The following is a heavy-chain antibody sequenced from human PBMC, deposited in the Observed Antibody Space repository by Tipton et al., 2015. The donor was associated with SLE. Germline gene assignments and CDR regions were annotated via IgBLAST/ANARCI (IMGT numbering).Heavy chain of an antibody. D-gene: IGHD1-26*01. V-gene: IGHV1-18*01. Sequence: QSGAEVKKPGASVRVSCKASGYTFTTYGISWVRQAPGQGLEWMGWISTYNGNTNYAQKLQGRVTMTSDTSTSTAYMELRSLRSDDTAVYYCARVGGSYSYYYMDVWGKGTTVTVSS. CDR3: ARVGGSYSYYYMDV. J-gene: IGHJ6*03. CDR2: ISTYNGNT. CDR1: GYTFTTYG.